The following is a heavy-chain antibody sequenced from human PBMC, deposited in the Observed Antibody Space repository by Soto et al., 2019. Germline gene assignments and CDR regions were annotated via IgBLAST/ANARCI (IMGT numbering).Heavy chain of an antibody. CDR2: ISGSGART. V-gene: IGHV3-23*01. D-gene: IGHD2-2*01. J-gene: IGHJ5*02. CDR3: ARSPSVVLVPSSLGGNSWFDP. CDR1: GLTFSNYA. Sequence: EVQLLESGGGLVQPGGSLRLSCAASGLTFSNYAMNWVRQAPGTGLEWVSAISGSGARTYYADSVKGRFTISRDNSENTLYLKMNSLRAEDTAVYFCARSPSVVLVPSSLGGNSWFDPWGQGTLVTVSS.